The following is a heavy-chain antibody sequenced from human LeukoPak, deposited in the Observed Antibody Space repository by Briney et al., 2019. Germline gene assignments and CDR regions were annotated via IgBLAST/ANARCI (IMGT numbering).Heavy chain of an antibody. V-gene: IGHV4-61*02. CDR2: IYTSGST. CDR3: ARATNYDILTGYLYWYFDL. J-gene: IGHJ2*01. Sequence: PSETLSLACTVSGGSISSSSYYWSWIRQPAGKGLEWIGRIYTSGSTNYNPSLKSRVTMSVDTSKNQFSLKLSSVTAADTAVYYRARATNYDILTGYLYWYFDLWGRGTLVTVSS. CDR1: GGSISSSSYY. D-gene: IGHD3-9*01.